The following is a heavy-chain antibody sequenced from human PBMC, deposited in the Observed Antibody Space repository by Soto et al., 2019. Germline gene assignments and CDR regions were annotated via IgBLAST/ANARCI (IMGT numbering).Heavy chain of an antibody. CDR1: GGSISSSSYY. V-gene: IGHV4-39*01. Sequence: SETLSLTCTVSGGSISSSSYYWGWIRQPPGKGLEWIGSIYYSGSTYYNPSLKSRVTISVDTSKNQFSLKLSSVTVADTAVYYCARLVPLTGTKREGYGMDVWGQGTTVTLSS. D-gene: IGHD1-7*01. CDR2: IYYSGST. J-gene: IGHJ6*02. CDR3: ARLVPLTGTKREGYGMDV.